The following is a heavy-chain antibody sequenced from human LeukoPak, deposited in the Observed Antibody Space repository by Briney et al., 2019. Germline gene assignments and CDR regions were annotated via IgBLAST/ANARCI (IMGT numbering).Heavy chain of an antibody. CDR1: GGSISDYY. CDR3: ARGSSRLSGYSSS. V-gene: IGHV4-59*01. J-gene: IGHJ4*02. Sequence: SETLSLTCSVSGGSISDYYWSWIRQPPGKGLEWIGYIYYTGSTNYNPSLKSRVSISVDTSKNQFSLNVSSVTAADTAVYYCARGSSRLSGYSSSWGQGTLVTVSS. D-gene: IGHD5-18*01. CDR2: IYYTGST.